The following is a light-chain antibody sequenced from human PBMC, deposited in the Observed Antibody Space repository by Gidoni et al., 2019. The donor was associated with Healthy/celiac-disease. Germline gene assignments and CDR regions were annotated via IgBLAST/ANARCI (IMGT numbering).Light chain of an antibody. Sequence: QSVLTQTPSVSAAQGQRVTISCTGSSSNIGAGYDVHWYQQLPGTAPKLLIYGNSNRPSGVPDRFSGSKSGTSASLAITGLQAEDEADYYCQSYDSSLSGWVFGGGTKLTVL. J-gene: IGLJ3*02. CDR2: GNS. CDR1: SSNIGAGYD. V-gene: IGLV1-40*01. CDR3: QSYDSSLSGWV.